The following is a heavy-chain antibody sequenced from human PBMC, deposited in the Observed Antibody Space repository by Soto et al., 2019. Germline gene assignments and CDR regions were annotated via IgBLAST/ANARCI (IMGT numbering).Heavy chain of an antibody. CDR1: GGSISSSSYY. CDR2: IYYRGNT. J-gene: IGHJ4*02. Sequence: QLQLQESGPGLVKPSETLSLTCTVSGGSISSSSYYWGWIRQPPGKVLEWIGSIYYRGNTYYNPSLKIRVTISVDTSKHQFSLKLSSVTAADTAVYYCAREGGGYCSGGSCQVDYWGQGTLVTVSS. CDR3: AREGGGYCSGGSCQVDY. D-gene: IGHD2-15*01. V-gene: IGHV4-39*01.